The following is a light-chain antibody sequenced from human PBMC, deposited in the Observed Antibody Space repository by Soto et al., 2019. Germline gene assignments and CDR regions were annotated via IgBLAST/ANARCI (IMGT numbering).Light chain of an antibody. CDR2: SNS. CDR1: SSNIGAGYD. Sequence: QSVLTQPPSVSGAPGQRVTISCTGSSSNIGAGYDVHWYQQLPGTAPKLLIYSNSNRPSGVPDRFSGSKSGTSASLAITGLQAEDEADYYCQSYDSSLSGLRVVFGGGTKLTVL. V-gene: IGLV1-40*01. CDR3: QSYDSSLSGLRVV. J-gene: IGLJ2*01.